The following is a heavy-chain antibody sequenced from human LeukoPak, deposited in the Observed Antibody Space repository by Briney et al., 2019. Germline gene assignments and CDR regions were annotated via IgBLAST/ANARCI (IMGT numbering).Heavy chain of an antibody. CDR3: ARGGQLLHYYYYYMDV. CDR1: GFTFSSYW. J-gene: IGHJ6*03. V-gene: IGHV3-74*01. D-gene: IGHD2-15*01. CDR2: INSDGSST. Sequence: GGSLRLSCAASGFTFSSYWMHWVRQAPGKGLVWVSRINSDGSSTSYADSVKGRFTISRDNAKNTLYLQMNSLRAEDTAVYYCARGGQLLHYYYYYMDVWGKGTTATISS.